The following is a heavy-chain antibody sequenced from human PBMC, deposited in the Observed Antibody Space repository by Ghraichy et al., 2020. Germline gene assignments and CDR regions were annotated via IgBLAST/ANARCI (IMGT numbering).Heavy chain of an antibody. Sequence: GGSLRLSCAASGFTFSSYSMNWVRQAPGKGLEWVSSISSSSSYIYYADSVKGRFTISRDNAKNSLYLQMNSLRAEDTAVYYCARDCYYYDSSGYYYYYYGMDVWGQGTTVTVSS. CDR3: ARDCYYYDSSGYYYYYYGMDV. V-gene: IGHV3-21*01. CDR1: GFTFSSYS. J-gene: IGHJ6*02. CDR2: ISSSSSYI. D-gene: IGHD3-22*01.